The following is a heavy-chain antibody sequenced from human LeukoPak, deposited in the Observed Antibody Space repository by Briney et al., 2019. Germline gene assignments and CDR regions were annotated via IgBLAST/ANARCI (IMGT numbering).Heavy chain of an antibody. J-gene: IGHJ4*02. CDR2: ISHSGST. CDR1: GYSISSGYY. Sequence: SETLSLTCTVSGYSISSGYYWGWIRQPPGKGLEWIGEISHSGSTNYNPSLKSRVTISVDTSKNQFSLKLSSVTAADTAVYYCARRAQISLGYWGQGTLVTVSS. CDR3: ARRAQISLGY. D-gene: IGHD1-26*01. V-gene: IGHV4-38-2*02.